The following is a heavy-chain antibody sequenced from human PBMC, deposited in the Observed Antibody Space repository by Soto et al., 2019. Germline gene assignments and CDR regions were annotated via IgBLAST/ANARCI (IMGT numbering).Heavy chain of an antibody. J-gene: IGHJ4*02. D-gene: IGHD6-13*01. Sequence: VSVNVSCKASGYTFTIYAIHWVRQAPGQRLEWMGWINTGNGNTKYSQKFQGRVTITRDTSASTAYMELSSLRSEDTAVYYCARDRYTLDSSTWYFDYWGQGTLVTVSS. CDR1: GYTFTIYA. CDR3: ARDRYTLDSSTWYFDY. V-gene: IGHV1-3*04. CDR2: INTGNGNT.